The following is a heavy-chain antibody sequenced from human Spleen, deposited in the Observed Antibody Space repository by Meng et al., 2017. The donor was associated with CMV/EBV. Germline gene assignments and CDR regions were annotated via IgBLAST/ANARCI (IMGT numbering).Heavy chain of an antibody. CDR1: GFTFSDYY. CDR3: ARVLGTHFDY. J-gene: IGHJ4*02. Sequence: GESLKISCAASGFTFSDYYMAWIRQTPGKGLEWVSYIGSGGDTIYYADSVKGRFTSSRDNAKNSLYLQMNSLRAEDTALYYCARVLGTHFDYWGPGTLVTVSS. D-gene: IGHD4-23*01. CDR2: IGSGGDTI. V-gene: IGHV3-11*04.